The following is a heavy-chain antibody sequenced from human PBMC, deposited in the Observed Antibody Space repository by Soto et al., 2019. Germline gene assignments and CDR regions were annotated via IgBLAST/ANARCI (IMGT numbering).Heavy chain of an antibody. CDR2: INRSGST. D-gene: IGHD1-1*01. V-gene: IGHV4-34*01. Sequence: SETLSLTCAASGFTVSSNYMSWIRQPPGEGLEWIGEINRSGSTNYNPSLKSRVTISVDTSKNQFSLKLTSVTAADTAVYYCARATIQGHQVEGQPPPSQTLDYWGQGNLVTVSS. CDR3: ARATIQGHQVEGQPPPSQTLDY. J-gene: IGHJ4*02. CDR1: GFTVSSNY.